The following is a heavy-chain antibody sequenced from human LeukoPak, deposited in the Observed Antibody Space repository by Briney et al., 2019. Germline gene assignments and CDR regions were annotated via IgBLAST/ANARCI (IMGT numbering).Heavy chain of an antibody. CDR2: ISWDGGSA. V-gene: IGHV3-43*01. CDR3: AKDISPNPTYSSSFDY. CDR1: GFTFDDHT. J-gene: IGHJ4*02. Sequence: GGSLRLSCAASGFTFDDHTMHWVRQVPGNGLEWVSLISWDGGSAYYGDSVKGRFTISRDNAKNSLYLQLNSLRAEDTALYYCAKDISPNPTYSSSFDYWGQGTLVTVSS. D-gene: IGHD6-13*01.